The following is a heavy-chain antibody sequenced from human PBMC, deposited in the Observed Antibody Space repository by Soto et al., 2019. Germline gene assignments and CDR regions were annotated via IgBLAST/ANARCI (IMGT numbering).Heavy chain of an antibody. CDR1: GYTFTSYG. Sequence: GASVKVSCKASGYTFTSYGISWVRQAPGQGLEWMGWISAYNGNTNYAQKLQGRVTMTTDTSTSTAYMELRSLRSDDTVVYYCARDYVWGAPRPSTFFDYWGQGTLVTVSS. CDR3: ARDYVWGAPRPSTFFDY. D-gene: IGHD3-16*01. CDR2: ISAYNGNT. V-gene: IGHV1-18*01. J-gene: IGHJ4*02.